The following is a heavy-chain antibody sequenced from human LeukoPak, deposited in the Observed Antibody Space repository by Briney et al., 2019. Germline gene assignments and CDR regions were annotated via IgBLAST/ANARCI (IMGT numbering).Heavy chain of an antibody. Sequence: RASETLSLTCTVSGGSISSYYWSWIRQPPGKGLEWIGYIYYSGSTNYNPSLNSRITISSDTSKSQFSLKLSSVTAADTAVYYCAREIAVAGSAFDIWGQGTMVTVSS. V-gene: IGHV4-59*12. CDR1: GGSISSYY. CDR3: AREIAVAGSAFDI. D-gene: IGHD6-19*01. CDR2: IYYSGST. J-gene: IGHJ3*02.